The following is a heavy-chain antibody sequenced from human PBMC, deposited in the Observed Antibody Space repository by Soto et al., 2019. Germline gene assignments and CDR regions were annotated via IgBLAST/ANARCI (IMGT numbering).Heavy chain of an antibody. D-gene: IGHD3-3*01. V-gene: IGHV1-18*04. CDR1: GYTFTSYG. CDR3: ARFDFWSCYSQDH. J-gene: IGHJ4*02. CDR2: VTAYNDER. Sequence: QVQLVQSGAEVKKPGASLRVSCKASGYTFTSYGINWARQAPGQGLEWIGWVTAYNDERKFAEKFQDRLSMTTDTATTTAFMELRSLRSDDTAMYYCARFDFWSCYSQDHWGQGTLVTVSS.